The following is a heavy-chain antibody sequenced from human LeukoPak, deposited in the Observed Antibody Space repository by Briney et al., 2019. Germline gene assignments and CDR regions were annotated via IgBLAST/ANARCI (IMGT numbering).Heavy chain of an antibody. CDR2: VFYNGDT. V-gene: IGHV4-39*07. CDR1: GGSIIISGYY. CDR3: ARVARFGELLFDY. Sequence: SETLSLTCAVSGGSIIISGYYWAWIRQPPGKGLERIGSVFYNGDTYYNPSLRSRVTISLDTSKNQFSLALNSVTAADRAVYYCARVARFGELLFDYWGQGTLVTVSS. D-gene: IGHD3-10*01. J-gene: IGHJ4*02.